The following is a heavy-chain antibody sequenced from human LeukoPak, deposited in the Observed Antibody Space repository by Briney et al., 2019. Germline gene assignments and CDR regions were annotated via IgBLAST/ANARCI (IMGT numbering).Heavy chain of an antibody. Sequence: GGSLRLSCAASAASGFTFSSYAFHWVRQAPGKGLEWVAVISYDGNNKYYADSVKGRFTISRDNAKNSLYLQMNSLRAEDTAVYYCARGRQRGYSYAYWHFDLWGRGTLVTVSS. CDR1: GFTFSSYA. D-gene: IGHD5-18*01. CDR2: ISYDGNNK. V-gene: IGHV3-30-3*01. J-gene: IGHJ2*01. CDR3: ARGRQRGYSYAYWHFDL.